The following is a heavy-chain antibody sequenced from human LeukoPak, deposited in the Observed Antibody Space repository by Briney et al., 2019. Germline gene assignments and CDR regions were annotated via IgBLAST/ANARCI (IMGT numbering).Heavy chain of an antibody. CDR1: GYTFTSYG. CDR3: ARLGYCSSTSCRRFDP. CDR2: ISAYNGNT. J-gene: IGHJ5*02. Sequence: ASVKVSCKASGYTFTSYGTSWVRQAPGQGLEWMGWISAYNGNTNYAQKLQGRVTMTTDTSTSTAYMELRSLRSDDTVVYYCARLGYCSSTSCRRFDPWGQGTLVTVSS. V-gene: IGHV1-18*04. D-gene: IGHD2-2*01.